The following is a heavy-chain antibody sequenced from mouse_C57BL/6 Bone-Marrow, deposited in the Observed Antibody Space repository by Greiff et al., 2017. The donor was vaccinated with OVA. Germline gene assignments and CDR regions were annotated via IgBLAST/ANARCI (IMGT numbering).Heavy chain of an antibody. V-gene: IGHV1-55*01. CDR1: GYTFTSYW. J-gene: IGHJ4*01. D-gene: IGHD1-1*01. CDR2: IYPGSGST. CDR3: ARVHYYGSSYVDAMDY. Sequence: QVQLQQPGAELVKPGASVKMSCKASGYTFTSYWITWVKQRPGQGLEWIGDIYPGSGSTNYNGKFKSKATLTVDTSSSTAYMQLSSLTSEDSAVYYCARVHYYGSSYVDAMDYWGQGTSVTVSS.